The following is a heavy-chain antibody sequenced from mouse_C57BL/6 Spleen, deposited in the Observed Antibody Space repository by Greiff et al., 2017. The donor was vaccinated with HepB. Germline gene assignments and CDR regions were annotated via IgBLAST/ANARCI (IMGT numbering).Heavy chain of an antibody. V-gene: IGHV14-3*01. J-gene: IGHJ3*01. CDR2: IDPANGNT. CDR3: ARGGYYSNPWFAY. D-gene: IGHD2-5*01. CDR1: GFNIKNPY. Sequence: EVQLQQSVAELVRPGASVKLSCTASGFNIKNPYMHWVKQRPEQGLEWIGRIDPANGNTKYAPKFQGKATITADTSSNTAYLQLSSLTSEDTAIYYCARGGYYSNPWFAYWGQGTLVTVSA.